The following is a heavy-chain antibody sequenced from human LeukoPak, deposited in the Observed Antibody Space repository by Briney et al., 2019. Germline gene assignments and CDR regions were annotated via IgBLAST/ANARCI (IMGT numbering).Heavy chain of an antibody. CDR1: GGTFSSYA. V-gene: IGHV1-69*01. J-gene: IGHJ6*04. CDR2: IIPIFGTA. D-gene: IGHD2-2*01. Sequence: AASVKVSCKASGGTFSSYAISWVRQAPGQGLEWMGGIIPIFGTANYAQKFQGRVTITADESTSTAYMELSSLRSEDTAVYYCASHHGDIAVVPAALYYYGMDVWGKGTTVTVSS. CDR3: ASHHGDIAVVPAALYYYGMDV.